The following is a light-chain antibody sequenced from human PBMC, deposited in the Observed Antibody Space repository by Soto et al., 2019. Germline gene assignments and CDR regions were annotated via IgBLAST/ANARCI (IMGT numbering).Light chain of an antibody. Sequence: QSVLTQPPSVSGAPGQRVTISCTGSSSNIGAGYDVHWYQQLPGTAPKLLIYGNSNRPSGVPDRFSGSKSGTSASLAITGLQAEEEADYYCQSYDSSLGDSKVFGGGTKLTVL. J-gene: IGLJ3*02. CDR1: SSNIGAGYD. CDR3: QSYDSSLGDSKV. V-gene: IGLV1-40*01. CDR2: GNS.